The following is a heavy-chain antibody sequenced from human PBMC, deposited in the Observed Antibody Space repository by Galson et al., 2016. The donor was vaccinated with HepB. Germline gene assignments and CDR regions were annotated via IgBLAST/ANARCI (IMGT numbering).Heavy chain of an antibody. CDR1: GFTVISHY. J-gene: IGHJ6*02. V-gene: IGHV3-66*01. Sequence: SLRLSCAASGFTVISHYMNWVRQAPGKGLEWVSVMYSDCATYYVDSVKGRFTISRDSYKNTLYLQMNNRRAEDTGVDYCAREPVGLDGYYYGLDVWGQGTMVTVSS. CDR2: MYSDCAT. D-gene: IGHD4-23*01. CDR3: AREPVGLDGYYYGLDV.